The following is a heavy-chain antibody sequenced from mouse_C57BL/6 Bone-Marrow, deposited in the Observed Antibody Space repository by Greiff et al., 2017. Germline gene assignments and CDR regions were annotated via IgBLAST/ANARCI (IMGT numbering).Heavy chain of an antibody. J-gene: IGHJ2*01. CDR1: GFNIKDYY. CDR2: IDPEDGDT. Sequence: VQLQQSGAELVRPGASVKLSCTASGFNIKDYYMHWVKQRPEQGLEWIGRIDPEDGDTEYAPKFQGKATMTADTSSNTAYLQLSSLTSEDTAVYYCTAPYYAKERDYWGQGTTLTVSS. CDR3: TAPYYAKERDY. V-gene: IGHV14-1*01. D-gene: IGHD1-1*01.